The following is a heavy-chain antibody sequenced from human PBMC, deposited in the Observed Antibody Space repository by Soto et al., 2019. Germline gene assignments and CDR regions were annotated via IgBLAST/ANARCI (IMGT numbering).Heavy chain of an antibody. V-gene: IGHV1-2*04. J-gene: IGHJ6*02. CDR2: INPNSGGT. Sequence: GASVKVSCKASGYTFTGYYMHWVRQAPGQGLEWMGWINPNSGGTNYAQKFQGWVTMTRDTSISTAYMELSRLRSDDTAVYYCARDSTGLWFGSRVLNGMDVWGQGTTVTVSS. CDR3: ARDSTGLWFGSRVLNGMDV. D-gene: IGHD3-10*01. CDR1: GYTFTGYY.